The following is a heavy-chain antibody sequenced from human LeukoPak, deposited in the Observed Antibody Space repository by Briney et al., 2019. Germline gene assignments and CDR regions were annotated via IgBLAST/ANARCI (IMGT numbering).Heavy chain of an antibody. CDR1: GLTFYDQA. CDR3: ASQTKYYSGSAGSHWGALDL. J-gene: IGHJ3*01. D-gene: IGHD3-10*01. Sequence: GGSLRLSCAASGLTFYDQAMHWVRQAPGTGLEWVSLSGNDGSTYYADSVRGRFTISRDISKNSLYLEMSSLRTEDTALYHCASQTKYYSGSAGSHWGALDLWGQGTMVTVSS. V-gene: IGHV3-43*02. CDR2: SGNDGST.